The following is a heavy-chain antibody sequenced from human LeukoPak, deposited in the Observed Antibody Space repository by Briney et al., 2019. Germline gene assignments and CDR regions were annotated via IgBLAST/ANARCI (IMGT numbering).Heavy chain of an antibody. D-gene: IGHD3-22*01. Sequence: GGSLRLSCAASGFTFSSYAMSWVRQAPEKGLEWVSAISGSGGSTYYADSVKGRFTISRDNSMNTLFLQLNSLRAEDTAVYYCAKVHLTYYYDSSGYGFQDYWGQGTLVTVSS. V-gene: IGHV3-23*01. J-gene: IGHJ4*02. CDR2: ISGSGGST. CDR3: AKVHLTYYYDSSGYGFQDY. CDR1: GFTFSSYA.